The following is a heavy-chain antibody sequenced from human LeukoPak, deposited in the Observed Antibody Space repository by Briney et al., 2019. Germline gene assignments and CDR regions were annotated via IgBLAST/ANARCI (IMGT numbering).Heavy chain of an antibody. V-gene: IGHV3-7*01. CDR1: GFTFSSYW. CDR3: AREEAGAISGAFDI. D-gene: IGHD1-26*01. CDR2: IKQDGSEK. Sequence: GGSLRLSCAASGFTFSSYWMSWVRQAPGKGLEWVANIKQDGSEKYYVDSVKGRFTISRDNAKNSLYLQMNSLRAEDTAVYYCAREEAGAISGAFDIWGQGTMVTVSS. J-gene: IGHJ3*02.